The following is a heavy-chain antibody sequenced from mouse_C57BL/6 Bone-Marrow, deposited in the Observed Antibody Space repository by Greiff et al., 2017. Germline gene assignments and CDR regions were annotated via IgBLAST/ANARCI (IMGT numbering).Heavy chain of an antibody. V-gene: IGHV15-2*01. CDR3: ARGGITTASRGRYFDY. CDR2: ILPSIGRT. J-gene: IGHJ2*01. D-gene: IGHD1-2*01. Sequence: SGSELRSPGSSVKLSCKDFDSEVFPIAYMSWVRQKPGHGFEWIGGILPSIGRTIYGEKFEDKATLDADTLSNTAYLELNSLTSEDSAIYYCARGGITTASRGRYFDYWGQGTTLTVSS. CDR1: DSEVFPIAY.